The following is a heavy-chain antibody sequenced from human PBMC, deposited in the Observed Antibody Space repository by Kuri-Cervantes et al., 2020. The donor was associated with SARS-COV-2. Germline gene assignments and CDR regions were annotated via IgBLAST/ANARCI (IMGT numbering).Heavy chain of an antibody. Sequence: GGSLRLSCATSGFTFSSYSMTWVRQAPGKGLEWVSSITSGSNYIYYADSVKGRFTISRDNSKNTLYLQMNSLRSDDTAVYYCARDEVVRGVQYGMDVWGQGTTVTVSS. V-gene: IGHV3-21*04. D-gene: IGHD3-10*01. J-gene: IGHJ6*02. CDR3: ARDEVVRGVQYGMDV. CDR2: ITSGSNYI. CDR1: GFTFSSYS.